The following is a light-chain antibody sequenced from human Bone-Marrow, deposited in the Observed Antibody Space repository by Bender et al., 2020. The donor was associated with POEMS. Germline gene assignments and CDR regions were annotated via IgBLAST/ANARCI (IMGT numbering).Light chain of an antibody. CDR2: NVR. J-gene: IGLJ2*01. CDR1: NSDISIYDF. V-gene: IGLV2-14*01. CDR3: SSYRDGSPLVV. Sequence: QSDLIQPASVSGSPGQSITISCTGTNSDISIYDFVSWYQQHPGKAPTLLISNVRNRPSSISHRFSGSKSGNTASLTISGLQSDDQATYFCSSYRDGSPLVVFGGGTKLTVL.